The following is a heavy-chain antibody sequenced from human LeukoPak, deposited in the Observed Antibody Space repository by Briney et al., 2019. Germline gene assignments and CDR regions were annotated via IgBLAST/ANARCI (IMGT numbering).Heavy chain of an antibody. CDR2: IYYSGST. CDR1: GVSIISRYY. CDR3: AREEPLSSTTWPWFDP. V-gene: IGHV4-59*01. D-gene: IGHD2-2*01. J-gene: IGHJ5*02. Sequence: SETLSLTCTVSGVSIISRYYCSWVRQPPGKRLEWIGNIYYSGSTKYNPSLKSRVVISIDTSKNQFSLKLTSVTAADTAVYYCAREEPLSSTTWPWFDPWGQGTLVTVSS.